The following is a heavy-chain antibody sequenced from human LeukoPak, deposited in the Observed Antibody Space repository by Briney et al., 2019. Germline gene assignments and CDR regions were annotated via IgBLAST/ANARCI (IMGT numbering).Heavy chain of an antibody. V-gene: IGHV1-8*01. D-gene: IGHD6-13*01. CDR2: MNPNSGNT. CDR3: ARGPPGTYYFDY. Sequence: ASVKVSCTASGYTFTSYDINWVRQATGPGLEGMGWMNPNSGNTGYAQKFQGRVTMTRNTYISTAYMELSSLRSEDTAVYYCARGPPGTYYFDYWGQGTLVTVSS. J-gene: IGHJ4*02. CDR1: GYTFTSYD.